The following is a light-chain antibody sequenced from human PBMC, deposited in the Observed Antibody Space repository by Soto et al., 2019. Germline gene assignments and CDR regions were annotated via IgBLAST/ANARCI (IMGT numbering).Light chain of an antibody. CDR1: QSVSSN. CDR3: QQVNNWPPT. Sequence: EIVMTQSPATLSVSPGERATLSCRASQSVSSNLAWYQQKPGQAPRLLIYGASTRATGIPARFSGSGSGTEFTLTISSLQSEDFAVYYCQQVNNWPPTSGQGNK. CDR2: GAS. V-gene: IGKV3-15*01. J-gene: IGKJ1*01.